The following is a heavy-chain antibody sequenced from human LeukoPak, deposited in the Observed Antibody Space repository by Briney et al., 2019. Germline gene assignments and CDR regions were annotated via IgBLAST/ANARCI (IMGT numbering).Heavy chain of an antibody. D-gene: IGHD2-15*01. CDR3: ARVSRGYCSGGSCYVDY. CDR2: ISAYNGNT. V-gene: IGHV1-18*01. CDR1: GYTFTSYG. Sequence: ASVKVSCKASGYTFTSYGISWVRQAPGQGLEWMGWISAYNGNTNYAENLQGRVTMTTDTSTSTAYMELRSLRSDDTAVYYCARVSRGYCSGGSCYVDYWGQGTLVTVSS. J-gene: IGHJ4*02.